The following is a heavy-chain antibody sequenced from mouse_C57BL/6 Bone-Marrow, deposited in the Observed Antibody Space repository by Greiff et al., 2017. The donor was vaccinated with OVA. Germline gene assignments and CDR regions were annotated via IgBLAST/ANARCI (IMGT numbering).Heavy chain of an antibody. V-gene: IGHV1-55*01. J-gene: IGHJ2*01. CDR3: DRRSFYYGSSYDY. CDR1: GYTFTSYW. CDR2: IYPGSGST. Sequence: QVHVKQPGAELVKPGASVKMSCKASGYTFTSYWITWVKQRPGQGLEWIGVIYPGSGSTNYNEKFKSKATLTVDTSSSTAYMQLSSLTSEDSAVYYVDRRSFYYGSSYDYWGQGTTLTVSS. D-gene: IGHD1-1*01.